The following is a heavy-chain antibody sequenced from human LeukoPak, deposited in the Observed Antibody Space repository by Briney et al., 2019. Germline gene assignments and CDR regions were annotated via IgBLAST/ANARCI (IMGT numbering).Heavy chain of an antibody. D-gene: IGHD2-2*01. CDR2: INPNSGGT. CDR3: ARVRYCSSTSCYSLFDY. CDR1: GYTFTDYY. Sequence: ASAKVSCKASGYTFTDYYMHWVRQAPGQGLEWMGRINPNSGGTNYAQKFQGRVTMTRDTSTSTVYMELSSLRSEDTAVYYCARVRYCSSTSCYSLFDYWGQGTLVTVSS. J-gene: IGHJ4*02. V-gene: IGHV1-2*06.